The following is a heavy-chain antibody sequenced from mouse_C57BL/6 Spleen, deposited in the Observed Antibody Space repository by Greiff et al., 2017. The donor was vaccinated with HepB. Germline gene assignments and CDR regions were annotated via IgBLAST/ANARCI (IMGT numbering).Heavy chain of an antibody. V-gene: IGHV5-17*01. J-gene: IGHJ1*03. Sequence: EVQLVESGGGLVKPGGSLKLSCAASGFTFSDYGMHWVRQAPEKGLEWVAYISSGSSIIYYADTVKGRFTISRDNAKNTLFLQMTSRRSEDTAMYYCARDGYYWYFDVWGTGTTVTVSS. CDR1: GFTFSDYG. CDR2: ISSGSSII. D-gene: IGHD2-3*01. CDR3: ARDGYYWYFDV.